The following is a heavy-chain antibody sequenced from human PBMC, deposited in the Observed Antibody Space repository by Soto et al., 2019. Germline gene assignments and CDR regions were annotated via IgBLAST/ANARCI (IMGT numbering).Heavy chain of an antibody. D-gene: IGHD2-15*01. Sequence: GASVKVSCKASGYTFTGYDISWVRQATGQGLEWMGWMNPNSGNTGYAQKFQGRVTMTRNTSISTAYMELSSLRSEDTAVYYCARAVVAAYDAFDIWGQGTMVTVSS. CDR1: GYTFTGYD. CDR2: MNPNSGNT. V-gene: IGHV1-8*01. J-gene: IGHJ3*02. CDR3: ARAVVAAYDAFDI.